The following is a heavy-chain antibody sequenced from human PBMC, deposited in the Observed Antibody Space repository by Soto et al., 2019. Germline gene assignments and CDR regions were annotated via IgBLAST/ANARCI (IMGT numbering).Heavy chain of an antibody. CDR2: LSGIGGRT. Sequence: GGSLRLSCAASGFSFSSYAMSWVRQAPGKGLEWVSVLSGIGGRTNYADSVKGRFTISRDNSKNTLYMQMNSLRVEDTAVYYCAKTNGRGYYDSSGYYSFDYWGQGALVTVSS. CDR1: GFSFSSYA. J-gene: IGHJ4*02. CDR3: AKTNGRGYYDSSGYYSFDY. D-gene: IGHD3-22*01. V-gene: IGHV3-23*01.